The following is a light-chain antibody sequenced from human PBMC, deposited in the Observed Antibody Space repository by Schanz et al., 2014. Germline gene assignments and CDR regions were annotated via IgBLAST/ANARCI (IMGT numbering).Light chain of an antibody. CDR3: QQYGSSLMYT. J-gene: IGKJ2*01. Sequence: DIVLTQSPDTLSLSPGERATLSCRASRSISSSYLAWYQQKPGQAPRLLIYGASNRATGIPDRFSGSGSGTDFTLTISRLEPEDFAVYYCQQYGSSLMYTFGQGTKLEIK. CDR2: GAS. CDR1: RSISSSY. V-gene: IGKV3-20*01.